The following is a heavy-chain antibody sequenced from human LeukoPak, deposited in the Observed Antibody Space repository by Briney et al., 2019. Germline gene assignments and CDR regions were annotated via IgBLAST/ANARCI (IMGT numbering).Heavy chain of an antibody. Sequence: GGSLRLSCVVSGFTFSSYGMHWVRQAPGKGLEWVAFIRYDGGNKYYADSVKGRFTISRDNSQNTLYLQMNSLRVEDTAVYYCAKGEVNYYMDVWGKGTTVTISS. CDR2: IRYDGGNK. J-gene: IGHJ6*03. CDR3: AKGEVNYYMDV. V-gene: IGHV3-30*02. CDR1: GFTFSSYG.